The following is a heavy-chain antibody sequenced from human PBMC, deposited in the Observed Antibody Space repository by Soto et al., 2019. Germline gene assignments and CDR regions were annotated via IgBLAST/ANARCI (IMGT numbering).Heavy chain of an antibody. CDR3: ARAGIAVAGRARFDY. Sequence: ASVKVSCKASGYTFTSYYMHWVRQAPGQGLEWMGIINPGGGSTSYAQKFQGRVTMTRDTSTSTVYMELSSLRSEDTAVYYCARAGIAVAGRARFDYWGQGTLVTVSS. CDR1: GYTFTSYY. V-gene: IGHV1-46*01. D-gene: IGHD6-19*01. CDR2: INPGGGST. J-gene: IGHJ4*02.